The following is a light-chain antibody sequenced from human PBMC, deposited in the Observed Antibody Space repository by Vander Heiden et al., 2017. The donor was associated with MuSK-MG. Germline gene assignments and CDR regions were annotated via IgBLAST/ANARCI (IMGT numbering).Light chain of an antibody. J-gene: IGKJ5*01. V-gene: IGKV1-39*01. CDR2: AAS. CDR1: QSISNS. CDR3: QQSDNNPPIT. Sequence: DIQMTQSPSSLSASVGDRVTITCRASQSISNSLNWYQQKPGKAPKVLIHAASRLPSGVPLMFSGSRYGTDFTLTISSRQLEAFAPYYCQQSDNNPPITFGQGTRLEIK.